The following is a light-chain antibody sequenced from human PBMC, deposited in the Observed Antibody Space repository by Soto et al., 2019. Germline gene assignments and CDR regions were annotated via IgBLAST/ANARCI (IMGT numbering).Light chain of an antibody. CDR3: SSYTSSSTPWV. CDR2: DVS. CDR1: SSDVGGYNY. Sequence: QSALTQPASVSGSPGQSITIFCTGTSSDVGGYNYVSWYQQHPGKAPKLMIYDVSNRPSGVSNRFSGSKSGNTASLTISGLQAEDDADYYCSSYTSSSTPWVFGTGTKVTVL. V-gene: IGLV2-14*01. J-gene: IGLJ1*01.